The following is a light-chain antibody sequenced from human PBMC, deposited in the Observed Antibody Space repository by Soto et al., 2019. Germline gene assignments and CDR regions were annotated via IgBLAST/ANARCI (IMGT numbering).Light chain of an antibody. V-gene: IGKV4-1*01. CDR3: QQYYSTPPHT. CDR1: QSVLYSSNNKNY. J-gene: IGKJ2*01. CDR2: CAS. Sequence: DIVMTQSPDSLAVSLGERATINCKSSQSVLYSSNNKNYLAWYQQKPGQPPKLLIYCASTRESGVPDRFSGSGSGTDFTLTISSLQAEDVAVYYCQQYYSTPPHTFGQGTKLEIK.